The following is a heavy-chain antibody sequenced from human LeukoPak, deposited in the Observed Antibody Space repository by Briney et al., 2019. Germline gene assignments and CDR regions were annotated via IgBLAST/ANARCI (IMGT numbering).Heavy chain of an antibody. J-gene: IGHJ4*02. CDR2: IFPSGGEI. V-gene: IGHV3-23*01. CDR1: GFTFSTFA. D-gene: IGHD3-16*02. Sequence: PGGSLRLSCVASGFTFSTFAMIWVRQPPGKGLEWVSSIFPSGGEIHYADSVRGRFTISRDNSESTLSLQMTSLRAEDTAVYYCARDRGRGDYVWGTYRYTYYFDYWGQGTLVTVSS. CDR3: ARDRGRGDYVWGTYRYTYYFDY.